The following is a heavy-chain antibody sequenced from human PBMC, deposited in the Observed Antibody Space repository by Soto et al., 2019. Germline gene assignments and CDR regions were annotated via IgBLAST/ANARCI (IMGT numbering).Heavy chain of an antibody. V-gene: IGHV1-69*13. CDR2: IIPIFGTA. D-gene: IGHD6-19*01. CDR3: ARSRSRAIAVAGTNYYYYYGMDV. J-gene: IGHJ6*01. CDR1: GVTFSSYA. Sequence: SSVKVSGKASGVTFSSYAISWVRQAPGQGLEWMGGIIPIFGTANYAQKFQGRVTITADESTSTAYMELSSLRSEDRAVYYCARSRSRAIAVAGTNYYYYYGMDVWG.